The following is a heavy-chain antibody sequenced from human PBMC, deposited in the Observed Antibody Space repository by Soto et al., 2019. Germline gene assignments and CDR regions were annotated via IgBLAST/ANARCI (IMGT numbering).Heavy chain of an antibody. CDR2: IYWDDDK. CDR1: GCSLSTSGVG. V-gene: IGHV2-5*02. J-gene: IGHJ4*02. Sequence: SGPTLVNPTQTLTLTCTFSGCSLSTSGVGVGWIRQPPGKALEWLALIYWDDDKRYSPSLKSRLTITKDTSKNQVVLTMTNMDPVDTATYYCAHSGGSSWKPKPLYFDYWGQGTLVTVSS. D-gene: IGHD6-13*01. CDR3: AHSGGSSWKPKPLYFDY.